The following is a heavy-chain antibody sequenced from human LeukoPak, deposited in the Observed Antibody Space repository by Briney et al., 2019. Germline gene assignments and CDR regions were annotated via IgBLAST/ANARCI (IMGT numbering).Heavy chain of an antibody. Sequence: GGSLRLSCAASGFTLSTYSMNWVRQAPGKGLEWVSSITSSSSYYANAVKGRFTISRDNAKTSLFLQMNSLTAEDTAVYFCARDPDPHDYGDYEEGFWYYYAMDVWGKGATVTVSS. J-gene: IGHJ6*04. D-gene: IGHD4-17*01. CDR2: ITSSSS. V-gene: IGHV3-21*01. CDR1: GFTLSTYS. CDR3: ARDPDPHDYGDYEEGFWYYYAMDV.